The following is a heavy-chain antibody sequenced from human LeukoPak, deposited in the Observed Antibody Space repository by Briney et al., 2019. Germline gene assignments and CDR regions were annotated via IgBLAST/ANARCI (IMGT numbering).Heavy chain of an antibody. V-gene: IGHV6-1*01. Sequence: SQTLSLTCAISGDSVSSSSAAWNWIRQSPSRGLEWLGRTYYRSKWYNDYAVSVKSRITINPDTSKNQFSLQLNSVTPEDTAVYYCARTGYSSGWYKDLAFDIWGQGTMVTVSS. CDR3: ARTGYSSGWYKDLAFDI. J-gene: IGHJ3*02. CDR2: TYYRSKWYN. D-gene: IGHD6-19*01. CDR1: GDSVSSSSAA.